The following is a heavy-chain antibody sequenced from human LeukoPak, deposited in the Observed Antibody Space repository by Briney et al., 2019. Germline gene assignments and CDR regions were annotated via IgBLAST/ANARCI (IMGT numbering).Heavy chain of an antibody. CDR3: AKAPSSLRFLEWFGDY. CDR2: ISGSGGST. D-gene: IGHD3-3*01. V-gene: IGHV3-23*01. J-gene: IGHJ4*02. CDR1: GFTFSSYA. Sequence: TGGSLRLSCAASGFTFSSYAMSWVRQAPGKGLEWVSAISGSGGSTYYADSVKGRFTISRDNSKNTLYLQMNSLRAEDTAVYYCAKAPSSLRFLEWFGDYWGQGTLVTVSS.